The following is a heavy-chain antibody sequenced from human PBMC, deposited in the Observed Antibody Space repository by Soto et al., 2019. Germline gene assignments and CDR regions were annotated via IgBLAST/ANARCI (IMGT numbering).Heavy chain of an antibody. J-gene: IGHJ5*02. CDR3: ARGQRFSDWFDP. Sequence: SETLSLTCSVSGGTISGYYWTWIRQPAGKGLEWIGRIYSSGNTKYNPSLQSRVTMSLDTSNNQLSLRLTSVTAADTAVYYCARGQRFSDWFDPWGQGTLVTVSS. CDR1: GGTISGYY. D-gene: IGHD3-3*01. V-gene: IGHV4-4*07. CDR2: IYSSGNT.